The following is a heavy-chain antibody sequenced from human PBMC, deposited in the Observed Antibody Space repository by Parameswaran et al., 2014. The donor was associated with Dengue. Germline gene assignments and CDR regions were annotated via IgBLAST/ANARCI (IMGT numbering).Heavy chain of an antibody. Sequence: VRQMPGKGLEWMGIIYPGDSDTRYSPSFQGQVTLSADKSISTAYLQWSSLKASDTAIYYCARLYSLLTGQLYFDFWGRGSLVTVSS. J-gene: IGHJ4*02. CDR2: IYPGDSDT. D-gene: IGHD3-9*01. CDR3: ARLYSLLTGQLYFDF. V-gene: IGHV5-51*01.